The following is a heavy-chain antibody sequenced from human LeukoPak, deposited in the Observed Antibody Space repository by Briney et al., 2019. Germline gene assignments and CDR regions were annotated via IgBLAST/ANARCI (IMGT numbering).Heavy chain of an antibody. CDR3: ARVPSRSSWYLHHRDLMSWFDP. J-gene: IGHJ5*02. CDR2: IIPIFGTA. V-gene: IGHV1-69*13. Sequence: SVKVSDKASEGTFISYAISWVRQAAGQGGGGMGGIIPIFGTANYAWKFQGRVTITAYDSTSTAYMQLTSLRSDDPAVYYCARVPSRSSWYLHHRDLMSWFDPWGQGTLVTVSS. CDR1: EGTFISYA. D-gene: IGHD6-13*01.